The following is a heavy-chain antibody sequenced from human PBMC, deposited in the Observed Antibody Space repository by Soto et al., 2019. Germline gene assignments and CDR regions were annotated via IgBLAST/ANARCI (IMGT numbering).Heavy chain of an antibody. CDR2: ISYDGSNK. V-gene: IGHV3-30*18. CDR3: AKDAYYYDSSGYSDGYYYYGMDV. CDR1: GFTFSSYG. Sequence: ESGGGVVQPGRSLRLSCAASGFTFSSYGMHWVRQAPGKGLEWVAVISYDGSNKYYADSVKGRFTISRDNSKNTLYLQMNSLRAEDTAVYYCAKDAYYYDSSGYSDGYYYYGMDVW. D-gene: IGHD3-22*01. J-gene: IGHJ6*01.